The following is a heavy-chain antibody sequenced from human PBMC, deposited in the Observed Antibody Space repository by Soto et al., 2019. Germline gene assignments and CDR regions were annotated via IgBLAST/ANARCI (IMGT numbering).Heavy chain of an antibody. V-gene: IGHV1-18*01. Sequence: QVHLVQSGAEVRKPGASVKVSCKASGYSFTSYGISWVRQAPGQGLEWMGWISTDNGNTNYAHNLQGRVSMTIDPSTSTAYMELWSLGSDDTAVYYCARDVPDTRLIFYYYGIDVWGQGTTVTVSS. CDR1: GYSFTSYG. CDR3: ARDVPDTRLIFYYYGIDV. CDR2: ISTDNGNT. J-gene: IGHJ6*02. D-gene: IGHD3-22*01.